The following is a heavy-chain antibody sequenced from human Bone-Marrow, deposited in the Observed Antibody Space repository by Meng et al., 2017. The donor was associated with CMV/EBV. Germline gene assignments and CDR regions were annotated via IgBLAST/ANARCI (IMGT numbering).Heavy chain of an antibody. V-gene: IGHV1-2*02. J-gene: IGHJ4*02. CDR1: GYTFTGYY. CDR2: INPKSGDT. Sequence: ASVKVSCKASGYTFTGYYLHWVRQAPGQGPEWMGWINPKSGDTNYAQEFQGRVTMTRDTSISTGYLDLSGLTSDDTAVYYCATSAGYVVGATGYFDYWGQGTLVTVSS. CDR3: ATSAGYVVGATGYFDY. D-gene: IGHD1-26*01.